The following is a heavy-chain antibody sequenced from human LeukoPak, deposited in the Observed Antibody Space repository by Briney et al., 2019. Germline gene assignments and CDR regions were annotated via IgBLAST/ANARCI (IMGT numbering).Heavy chain of an antibody. J-gene: IGHJ4*02. Sequence: GRSLRLSCAASGFTFSSYGMHWVRQAPGKGLEWVAVISYDGSNKYYADSVKGRFTISRDNSKNTLYLQMNSLRAEVTAVYYCASHGSWYSPNFDYWGQGTPVTVSS. CDR3: ASHGSWYSPNFDY. CDR1: GFTFSSYG. CDR2: ISYDGSNK. D-gene: IGHD6-13*01. V-gene: IGHV3-30*03.